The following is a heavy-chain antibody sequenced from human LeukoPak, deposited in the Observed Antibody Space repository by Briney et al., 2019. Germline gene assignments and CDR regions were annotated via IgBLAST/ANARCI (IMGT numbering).Heavy chain of an antibody. J-gene: IGHJ4*02. CDR2: ISSSSSTI. D-gene: IGHD3-10*01. Sequence: GGSLRLSCAASGFTFSSYSMNWVRQAPGKGLEWVSYISSSSSTIYYADSVKGRFTVSRDNAKNSLYLQMNSLRAEDTAVYYCARDSYGSGRRIDDYWGQGTLVTVSS. CDR1: GFTFSSYS. V-gene: IGHV3-48*01. CDR3: ARDSYGSGRRIDDY.